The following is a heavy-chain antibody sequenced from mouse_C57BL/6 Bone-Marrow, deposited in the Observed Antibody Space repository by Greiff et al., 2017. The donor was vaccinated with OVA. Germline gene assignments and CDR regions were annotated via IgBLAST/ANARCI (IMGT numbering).Heavy chain of an antibody. J-gene: IGHJ4*01. D-gene: IGHD2-3*01. V-gene: IGHV5-6*01. Sequence: EVQVVESGGDLVKPGGSLKLSCAASGYTFSSYGMSWVRQTPDKRLEWVATISSGGSYTNYPDSVKGRFTISRDNAKNTLYLQMSSLKSEDTAMYYCARGDYDGDYYDIDDWGKGTSVTVSS. CDR2: ISSGGSYT. CDR1: GYTFSSYG. CDR3: ARGDYDGDYYDIDD.